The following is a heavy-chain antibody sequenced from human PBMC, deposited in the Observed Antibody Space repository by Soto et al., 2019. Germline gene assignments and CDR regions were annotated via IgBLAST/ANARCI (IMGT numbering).Heavy chain of an antibody. V-gene: IGHV1-18*01. J-gene: IGHJ4*02. CDR3: ARHRNFFDY. CDR2: ISAYNGNT. CDR1: GYTFTSYG. Sequence: ASGKVSCKASGYTFTSYGVSWVRQAPGQGLEWMGWISAYNGNTKYAQKLQGRVTMTTDTSTNTAYMDLRSLSSDDTAVYYCARHRNFFDYWGQGTLVPVSS.